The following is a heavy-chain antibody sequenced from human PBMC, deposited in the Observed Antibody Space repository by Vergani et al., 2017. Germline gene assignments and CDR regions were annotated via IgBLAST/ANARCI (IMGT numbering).Heavy chain of an antibody. D-gene: IGHD3-9*01. CDR2: INPSGGHT. CDR1: GYPFSNYY. Sequence: QVQAVQSGAAVKKSGASVKVSCKTSGYPFSNYYMHWVRQAPGQGLEWMGIINPSGGHTNYAQKFQGRVTMTRDTSTSTVYMELSSLRSEDTAIYYCARGDYGILTGYRYWGQGTLVTVSA. V-gene: IGHV1-46*03. J-gene: IGHJ4*02. CDR3: ARGDYGILTGYRY.